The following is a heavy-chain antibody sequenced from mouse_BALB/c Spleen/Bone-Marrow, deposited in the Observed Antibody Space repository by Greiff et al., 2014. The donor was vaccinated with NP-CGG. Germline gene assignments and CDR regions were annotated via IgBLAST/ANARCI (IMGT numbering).Heavy chain of an antibody. Sequence: VQLQQSGAELVKPGASVKLSCTASGFNIKDTYMHWVKQRPEQGLEWIGRIDPANGNTKYDPKFQGKATITADTSSNTAYLQLSSLTSEDTAVYCCATYYYGSSWGFAYWGQGTLVTVSA. CDR2: IDPANGNT. CDR1: GFNIKDTY. D-gene: IGHD1-1*01. J-gene: IGHJ3*01. CDR3: ATYYYGSSWGFAY. V-gene: IGHV14-3*02.